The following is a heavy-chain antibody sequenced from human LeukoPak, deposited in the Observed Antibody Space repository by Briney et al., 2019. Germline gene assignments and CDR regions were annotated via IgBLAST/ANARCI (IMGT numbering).Heavy chain of an antibody. CDR1: GFTSSDYY. D-gene: IGHD1-7*01. Sequence: PGGSLILSCAASGFTSSDYYMSWIRQAPGKGLEWVSYISSSGSTIYYADSVKGRFTISRDNAKNSLYLQMNSLRAEDTAVYYCARDDWNYPFDYWGQGTLVTVSS. CDR2: ISSSGSTI. J-gene: IGHJ4*02. CDR3: ARDDWNYPFDY. V-gene: IGHV3-11*01.